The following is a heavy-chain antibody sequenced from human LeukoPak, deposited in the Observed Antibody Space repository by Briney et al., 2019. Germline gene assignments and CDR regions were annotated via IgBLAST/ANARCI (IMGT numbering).Heavy chain of an antibody. CDR1: GGSISSYY. D-gene: IGHD1-14*01. CDR3: ARAQTAPNWFDP. CDR2: IYYSGST. Sequence: PSETLSLTCTVSGGSISSYYWSWIRQPPGKGLEWSGYIYYSGSTNYNPSLKSRVTISVDTSKNQFSLKLSSVTAADTAVYYCARAQTAPNWFDPWGQGTLVTVSS. V-gene: IGHV4-59*01. J-gene: IGHJ5*02.